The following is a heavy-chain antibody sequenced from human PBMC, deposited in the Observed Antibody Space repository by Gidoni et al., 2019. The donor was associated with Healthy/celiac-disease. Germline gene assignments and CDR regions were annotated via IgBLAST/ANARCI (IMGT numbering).Heavy chain of an antibody. J-gene: IGHJ6*02. CDR2: ISYDGSNK. D-gene: IGHD3-3*01. CDR3: ARDVTIFGGVDLSGMDV. V-gene: IGHV3-30-3*01. CDR1: GFTFTSYA. Sequence: QVQLVESGGGFVQPGWCLRLSWAASGFTFTSYAMHWVRQAPGKGLEWVAVISYDGSNKYYADSVKGRFTISRDNSKNTLYLQMNSLRAEDTAVYYCARDVTIFGGVDLSGMDVWGRGTTVTVSS.